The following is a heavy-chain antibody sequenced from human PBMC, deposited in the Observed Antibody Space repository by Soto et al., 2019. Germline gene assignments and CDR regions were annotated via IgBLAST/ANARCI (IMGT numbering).Heavy chain of an antibody. CDR2: IFSNDEK. J-gene: IGHJ3*02. D-gene: IGHD3-9*01. Sequence: QVTLKESGPVLVKPTETLTLTCTVSGFSLSNARMGVSWIRQPPGKAQEWLAHIFSNDEKSYSTSLKSRLTISKDTSKSQVVLTMTNMDPVDTATYYCARIADRNVLRYFDWLPPLHVDAFDIWGQGTMVTVSS. V-gene: IGHV2-26*01. CDR3: ARIADRNVLRYFDWLPPLHVDAFDI. CDR1: GFSLSNARMG.